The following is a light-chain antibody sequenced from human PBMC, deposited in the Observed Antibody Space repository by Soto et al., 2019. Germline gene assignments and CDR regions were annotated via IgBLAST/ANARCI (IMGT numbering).Light chain of an antibody. CDR3: SSYTSASPYV. V-gene: IGLV2-14*01. CDR2: EVS. Sequence: QSVLTQPASVSGSPGQSIAISCTGTSSDVGGYNYVSWYQQHPGKAPKLMVYEVSHRTSGVSNRFTGSKSGNTASLTIAGLQAEDEADYYCSSYTSASPYVFGTGTKLTVL. CDR1: SSDVGGYNY. J-gene: IGLJ1*01.